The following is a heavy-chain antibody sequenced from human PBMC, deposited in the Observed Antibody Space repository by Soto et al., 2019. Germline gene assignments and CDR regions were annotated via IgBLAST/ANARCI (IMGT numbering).Heavy chain of an antibody. CDR2: ISSSSSYI. Sequence: GGSLRLSCAASGFTFSSYSMNWVRQAPGKGLEWVSSISSSSSYIYYADSVKGRFTISRDNAKNSLNLQMNSLRAEDTAVYYCARVRDILTGYYKDYYYYYGMDVWGQGTTVTVSS. CDR1: GFTFSSYS. J-gene: IGHJ6*02. CDR3: ARVRDILTGYYKDYYYYYGMDV. V-gene: IGHV3-21*01. D-gene: IGHD3-9*01.